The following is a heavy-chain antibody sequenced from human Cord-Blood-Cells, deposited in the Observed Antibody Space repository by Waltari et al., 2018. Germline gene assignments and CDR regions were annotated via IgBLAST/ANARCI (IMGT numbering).Heavy chain of an antibody. CDR1: GYSISSGYY. Sequence: QVQLQESGPGLVKPSETLSLTCAVSGYSISSGYYWGWIRQPPGKGLEWIRSIYHSGSTYYNPSLKSRVTISVDTSKNQFSLKLSSVTAADTAVYYCARDEAYAFDIWGQGTMVTVSS. J-gene: IGHJ3*02. V-gene: IGHV4-38-2*02. CDR2: IYHSGST. CDR3: ARDEAYAFDI.